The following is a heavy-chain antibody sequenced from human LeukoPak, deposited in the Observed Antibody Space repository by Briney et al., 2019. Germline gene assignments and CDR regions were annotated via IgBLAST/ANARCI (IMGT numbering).Heavy chain of an antibody. CDR2: INHSGST. J-gene: IGHJ4*02. V-gene: IGHV4-34*01. CDR1: GGSFSGYY. D-gene: IGHD3-10*01. CDR3: ARKNMVRGVILDY. Sequence: PSETLSLTCAVYGGSFSGYYWSWIRQPPGKGLEWIGEINHSGSTSYNPSLKSRVTISVDTSKNQFSLKLSSVTAADTAVYYCARKNMVRGVILDYWGQGTLVTVSS.